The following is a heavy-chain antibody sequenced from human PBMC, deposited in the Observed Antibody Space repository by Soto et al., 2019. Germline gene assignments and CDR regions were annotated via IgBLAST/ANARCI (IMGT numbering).Heavy chain of an antibody. V-gene: IGHV3-23*01. CDR2: IRSSGGGT. CDR3: AKDNGPPLTRDWYFDV. Sequence: EMEVLQSGGGLVQPGGSLRLACVTSGFTFRKYAMSWVRQAPGKGLEWVSGIRSSGGGTYYSDSVKGRFTISRDNSKNAVFLQMNSLRAEDTAVYYCAKDNGPPLTRDWYFDVWGRGSLVTVSS. CDR1: GFTFRKYA. J-gene: IGHJ2*01. D-gene: IGHD2-8*01.